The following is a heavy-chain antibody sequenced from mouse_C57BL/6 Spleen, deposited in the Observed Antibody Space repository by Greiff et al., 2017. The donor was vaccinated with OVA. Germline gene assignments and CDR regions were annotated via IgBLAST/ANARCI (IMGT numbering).Heavy chain of an antibody. CDR1: GYTFTSYW. CDR2: INPSNGGT. J-gene: IGHJ2*01. Sequence: QVQLQQPGTELVKPGASVKLSCKASGYTFTSYWMHWVTQRPGQGLEWIGNINPSNGGTNYNEKFKSKATLTVDKSSSTAYMQLSSLTSEDSAVYYCARKDGSSYPWYFDYWGQGTTLTVSS. CDR3: ARKDGSSYPWYFDY. V-gene: IGHV1-53*01. D-gene: IGHD1-1*01.